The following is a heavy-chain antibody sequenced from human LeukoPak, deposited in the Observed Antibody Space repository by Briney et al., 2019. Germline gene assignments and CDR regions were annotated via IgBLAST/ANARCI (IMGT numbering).Heavy chain of an antibody. Sequence: PGGSLRLSCAASGFTLSDYYMSWIRQAPGKGLERVSYISSSGSTIYYADSVKGRFTISRDNAKNSLYLQMNSLRAEDTAVYYCARIRGYDYGYNFDYWGQGTLVTVSS. CDR2: ISSSGSTI. V-gene: IGHV3-11*01. J-gene: IGHJ4*02. CDR3: ARIRGYDYGYNFDY. CDR1: GFTLSDYY. D-gene: IGHD5-18*01.